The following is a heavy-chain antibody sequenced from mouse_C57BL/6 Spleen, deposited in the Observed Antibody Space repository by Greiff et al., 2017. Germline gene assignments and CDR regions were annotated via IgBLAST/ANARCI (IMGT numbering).Heavy chain of an antibody. CDR1: GYTFTSYW. CDR3: ASSYYYGSSYMDY. Sequence: VQLQQSGAELAKPGASVTLSCKASGYTFTSYWMHWVKQRPGQGLEWIGYINPSSGYTKYNQKFKDKATLTADKSSSTAYMQLSSLTYEDSAVDYCASSYYYGSSYMDYWGQGTSVTVSS. CDR2: INPSSGYT. D-gene: IGHD1-1*01. J-gene: IGHJ4*01. V-gene: IGHV1-7*01.